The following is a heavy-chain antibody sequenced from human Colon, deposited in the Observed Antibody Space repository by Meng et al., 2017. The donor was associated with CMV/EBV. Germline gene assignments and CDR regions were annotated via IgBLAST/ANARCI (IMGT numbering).Heavy chain of an antibody. J-gene: IGHJ4*02. Sequence: GSLRLSCTVSGGSISSSSYYWGWIRQPPGKGLEWIGSIYYSGSTYYNPSLKSRVTISVDTSKNQFSLKLSSVTAADTAVYYCARDRYSSGWYAAVFDYWDQG. CDR2: IYYSGST. V-gene: IGHV4-39*07. CDR1: GGSISSSSYY. CDR3: ARDRYSSGWYAAVFDY. D-gene: IGHD6-19*01.